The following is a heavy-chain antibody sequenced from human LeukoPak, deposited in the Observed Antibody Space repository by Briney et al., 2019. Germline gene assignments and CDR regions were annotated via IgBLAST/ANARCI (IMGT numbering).Heavy chain of an antibody. CDR1: GGSISNYY. CDR3: AREGPYGSGSFFDP. V-gene: IGHV4-4*07. J-gene: IGHJ5*02. D-gene: IGHD3-10*01. CDR2: IYTSGIT. Sequence: PSETLSLTCTVSGGSISNYYWNWIRQPAGKGLEWIGRIYTSGITNYNPSLKSRVTISVDTSKNQFSLKLSSVTAADTAVYYCAREGPYGSGSFFDPWGQGTLVTVSS.